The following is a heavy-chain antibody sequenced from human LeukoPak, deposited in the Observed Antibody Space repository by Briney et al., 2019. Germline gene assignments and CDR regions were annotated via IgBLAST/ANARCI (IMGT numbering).Heavy chain of an antibody. CDR1: GGSISSSSYY. D-gene: IGHD6-13*01. J-gene: IGHJ4*02. Sequence: SETLSLTCTVSGGSISSSSYYWSWIRQPPGKGLEWIGEINHSGSTNYNPSLKSRVAISVDTSKNQFSLKLSSVTAADTAVYYCARGRQPGYWGQGTLVTVSS. V-gene: IGHV4-39*07. CDR2: INHSGST. CDR3: ARGRQPGY.